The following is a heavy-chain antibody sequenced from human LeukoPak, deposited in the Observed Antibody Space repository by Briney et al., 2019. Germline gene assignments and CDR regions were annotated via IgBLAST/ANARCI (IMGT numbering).Heavy chain of an antibody. Sequence: SETLSLTCTVSGGSIRNYYWSWIRQPPGKGLEWIGYIYYSGSTNYNPSLKSRVTISVDTSKNQFSLKLSSVTAADTAVYYCARVIYDYAREAYYYYYMDVWGKGTTVTISS. CDR2: IYYSGST. CDR3: ARVIYDYAREAYYYYYMDV. J-gene: IGHJ6*03. D-gene: IGHD3-16*01. V-gene: IGHV4-59*01. CDR1: GGSIRNYY.